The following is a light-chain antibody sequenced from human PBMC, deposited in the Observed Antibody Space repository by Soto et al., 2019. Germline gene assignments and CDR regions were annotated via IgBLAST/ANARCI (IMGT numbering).Light chain of an antibody. V-gene: IGLV2-11*01. Sequence: QLVLTQPRSVSGSPGQSVTISCTGTSSDVGGYNYVSWYQQHPGKAPKFIIYDVNKRPSGVPDRFSGSKSGTTASLTISGLQADDEADYYCCSYAGSYTMLFGGGTKLTVL. J-gene: IGLJ2*01. CDR2: DVN. CDR1: SSDVGGYNY. CDR3: CSYAGSYTML.